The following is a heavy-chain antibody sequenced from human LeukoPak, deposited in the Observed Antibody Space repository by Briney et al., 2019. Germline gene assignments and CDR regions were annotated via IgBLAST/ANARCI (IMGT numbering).Heavy chain of an antibody. CDR2: IIPILDMT. D-gene: IGHD6-13*01. Sequence: SMTVSCKASGGTFSSYAISWVRQAPGQGLEWMGRIIPILDMTNYAQKFQGRVTITADKSTSTAYMELSSLRSEDTAVYYCARDQRDRIAPDPWGQGTLVTVSS. J-gene: IGHJ5*02. V-gene: IGHV1-69*04. CDR1: GGTFSSYA. CDR3: ARDQRDRIAPDP.